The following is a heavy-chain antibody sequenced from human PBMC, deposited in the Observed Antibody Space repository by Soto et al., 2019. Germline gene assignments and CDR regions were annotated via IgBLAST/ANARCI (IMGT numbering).Heavy chain of an antibody. V-gene: IGHV4-30-4*01. Sequence: QVQLQESGPGLVKPSQTLSLTCTVSGGSISSGDYYWSWIRQPPGKGLEWIGYIYYSGSTYYNPSLKSRVTISVDTSKNQFSLKLSSVTAADTAVYYCARVSGEVLWFGESPYYYYGMDVWGQGTPVTVSS. D-gene: IGHD3-10*01. CDR3: ARVSGEVLWFGESPYYYYGMDV. CDR2: IYYSGST. J-gene: IGHJ6*02. CDR1: GGSISSGDYY.